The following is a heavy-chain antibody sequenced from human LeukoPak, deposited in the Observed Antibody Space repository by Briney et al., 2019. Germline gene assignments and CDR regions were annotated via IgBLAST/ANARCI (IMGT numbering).Heavy chain of an antibody. V-gene: IGHV5-51*01. Sequence: GESLKIPCKGSGYSFTTYWIGWVRQMPGKGLELMGIIYPGDSDTRYSPSFQGQVTISADKSISTAYLQWSSLKASDTAMYYCARSDSSSWYVDYWGQGTLVTVSS. J-gene: IGHJ4*02. CDR1: GYSFTTYW. CDR2: IYPGDSDT. D-gene: IGHD6-13*01. CDR3: ARSDSSSWYVDY.